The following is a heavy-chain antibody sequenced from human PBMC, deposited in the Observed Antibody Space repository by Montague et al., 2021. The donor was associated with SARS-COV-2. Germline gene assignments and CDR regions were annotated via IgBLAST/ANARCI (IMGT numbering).Heavy chain of an antibody. V-gene: IGHV3-33*01. CDR1: GFTFSSYG. CDR3: ARDIPSFQGDSGYDFEDAFDV. Sequence: SLRLSCAASGFTFSSYGMHWVRQAPGKGLEWVAVIWYDGSNKYYADSVKGRFTISRDNSKNTLYLQMNSLRAEDTAVYYCARDIPSFQGDSGYDFEDAFDVWGQGTMVTVSS. J-gene: IGHJ3*01. CDR2: IWYDGSNK. D-gene: IGHD5-12*01.